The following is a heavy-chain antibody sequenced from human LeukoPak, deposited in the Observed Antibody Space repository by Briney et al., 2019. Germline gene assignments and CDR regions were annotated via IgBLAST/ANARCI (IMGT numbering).Heavy chain of an antibody. J-gene: IGHJ4*02. CDR2: FDPEDGET. CDR3: ATDGSSCWYDYFDY. D-gene: IGHD6-19*01. Sequence: ASVKVSCKVSGYTLTELSMHWVRQAPGKGLEWMGGFDPEDGETIYAQKFQGRVTMTEDTSTDAAYMELSSLRSEDTAVYYCATDGSSCWYDYFDYWGQGTLVTVSS. CDR1: GYTLTELS. V-gene: IGHV1-24*01.